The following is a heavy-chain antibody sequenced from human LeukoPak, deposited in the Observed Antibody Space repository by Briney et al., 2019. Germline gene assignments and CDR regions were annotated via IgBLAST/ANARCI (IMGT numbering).Heavy chain of an antibody. CDR1: GYTLTELS. Sequence: VASVKVSCKASGYTLTELSMHWVRQAPGKGLEWMGGFDPEDGETIYAQKFQGRVTMTEDTSTDTAYMELSSLRSEDTAVYYCATHNYGDYYFDYWGQGTLVTVSS. CDR2: FDPEDGET. D-gene: IGHD4-17*01. J-gene: IGHJ4*02. CDR3: ATHNYGDYYFDY. V-gene: IGHV1-24*01.